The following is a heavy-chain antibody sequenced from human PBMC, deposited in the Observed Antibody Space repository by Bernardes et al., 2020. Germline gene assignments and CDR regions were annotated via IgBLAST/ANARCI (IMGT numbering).Heavy chain of an antibody. Sequence: SETLSLTCAVYGLSFSAYYLSWIRQSPGKGLEWIGEISHGGGTKYNPSLESRVTISIDTPKKQFSLELNSVTADDTAVYYCTRGRWGDYWGQGTLVTVSS. CDR2: ISHGGGT. V-gene: IGHV4-34*01. D-gene: IGHD1-26*01. CDR3: TRGRWGDY. J-gene: IGHJ4*02. CDR1: GLSFSAYY.